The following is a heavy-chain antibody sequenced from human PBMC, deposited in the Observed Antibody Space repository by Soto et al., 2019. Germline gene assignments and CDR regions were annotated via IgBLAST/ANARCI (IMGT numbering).Heavy chain of an antibody. D-gene: IGHD3-10*01. J-gene: IGHJ5*02. V-gene: IGHV4-34*01. CDR1: GGSFSGYY. CDR2: INHSGST. Sequence: SETLSLTCAVYGGSFSGYYWSWIRQPPGKGLEWIGEINHSGSTNYNPSLKSRVTISVDTSKNQFSLKLSSVTAGDTAVYYCARGRTYYYGSGSPRWFDPWGQGTLVTVSS. CDR3: ARGRTYYYGSGSPRWFDP.